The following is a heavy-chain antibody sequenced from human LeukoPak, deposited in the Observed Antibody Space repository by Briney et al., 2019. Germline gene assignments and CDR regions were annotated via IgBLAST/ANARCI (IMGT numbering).Heavy chain of an antibody. CDR2: IYHSGST. D-gene: IGHD3-10*01. J-gene: IGHJ6*02. CDR1: GGSISSSNW. Sequence: SETLSLTCAVSGGSISSSNWWSWVRQPPGKGLEWIGEIYHSGSTNYNPSLKSRVTISVDKSKNQFSLKLSSVTAADTAVYYCARNYYGSGSYYYYGMDVWGQGTTVTVSS. CDR3: ARNYYGSGSYYYYGMDV. V-gene: IGHV4-4*02.